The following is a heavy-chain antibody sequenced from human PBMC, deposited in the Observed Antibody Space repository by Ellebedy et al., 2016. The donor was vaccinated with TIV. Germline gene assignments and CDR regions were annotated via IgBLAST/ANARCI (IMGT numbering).Heavy chain of an antibody. V-gene: IGHV5-51*01. J-gene: IGHJ3*02. CDR2: IYPGDSDT. CDR1: GYIFASYW. Sequence: GESLKISCHGSGYIFASYWIGWVRQMPGKGLEWMGMIYPGDSDTRYSPAFQGQVTISADESSSTAYLQWSSLKTSDTATDFWARQRYCSGETCFSFTDAFDIWGQGTMVTVSS. CDR3: ARQRYCSGETCFSFTDAFDI. D-gene: IGHD2-8*02.